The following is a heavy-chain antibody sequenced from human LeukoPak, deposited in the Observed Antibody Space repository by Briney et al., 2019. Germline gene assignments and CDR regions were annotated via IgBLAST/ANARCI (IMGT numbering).Heavy chain of an antibody. CDR2: IWYDGSNK. D-gene: IGHD3-16*01. J-gene: IGHJ3*02. V-gene: IGHV3-33*01. CDR3: ARGGTDHDAFDI. CDR1: GFTFSSYG. Sequence: GRSLRLSCAASGFTFSSYGMHWVRQAPGKGLEWVAVIWYDGSNKYYADSVKGRFTISGDNSKNTLYLQMNSLRAEDTAVYYCARGGTDHDAFDIWGQGTMVTVSS.